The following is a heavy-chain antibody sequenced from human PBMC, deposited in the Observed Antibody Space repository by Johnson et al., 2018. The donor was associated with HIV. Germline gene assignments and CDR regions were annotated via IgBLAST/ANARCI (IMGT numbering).Heavy chain of an antibody. D-gene: IGHD3-22*01. J-gene: IGHJ3*02. CDR3: AKGDPSGYVSSGSLEAFDI. CDR2: IRYDGSKK. V-gene: IGHV3-30*02. Sequence: QVQLVESGGGVVQPGGSLRLSCAASGFTFRTYGIHWVRQAPGKGLEWVAFIRYDGSKKHYADSVTGRFTISRDNSKNTLYLQMNSLSAEDTAVYYCAKGDPSGYVSSGSLEAFDIWGQGTMVTVSS. CDR1: GFTFRTYG.